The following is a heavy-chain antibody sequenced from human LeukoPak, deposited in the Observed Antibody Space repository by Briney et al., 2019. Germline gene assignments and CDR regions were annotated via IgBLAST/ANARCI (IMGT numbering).Heavy chain of an antibody. Sequence: GGSLRLSCAASGFSFSSYGMSWVRQAPGKGLEWVSSIYGLEWVSTISGRGDSLYYADSVKGRFTISRDNSKNTLYLQMNSLRAEDTAVYYCAKDPRQQLHPPFDPWGQGTLVTASS. D-gene: IGHD6-13*01. CDR1: GFSFSSYG. CDR3: AKDPRQQLHPPFDP. V-gene: IGHV3-23*01. CDR2: ISGRGDSL. J-gene: IGHJ5*02.